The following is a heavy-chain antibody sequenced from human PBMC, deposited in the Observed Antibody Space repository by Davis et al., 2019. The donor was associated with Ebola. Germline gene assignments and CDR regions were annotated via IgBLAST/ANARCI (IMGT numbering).Heavy chain of an antibody. CDR2: ISWNSGSI. D-gene: IGHD3-10*01. V-gene: IGHV3-9*01. J-gene: IGHJ4*02. Sequence: PGGSLRLSCAASGFTFSSYEMNWVRQAPGKGLEWVSGISWNSGSIGYADSVKGRFTISRDNAKNSLYLQMNSLRAEDTALYYCAKEAIMVQGFDYWGQGTLVTVSS. CDR3: AKEAIMVQGFDY. CDR1: GFTFSSYE.